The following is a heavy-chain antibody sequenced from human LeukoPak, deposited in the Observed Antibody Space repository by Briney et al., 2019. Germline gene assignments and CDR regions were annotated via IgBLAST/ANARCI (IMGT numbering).Heavy chain of an antibody. CDR1: GYTFTGYY. Sequence: ASVKVSCKASGYTFTGYYMHWVRQAPGQGLEWMGWINPNSGGTNYAQKFQGRVTMTRDTSISTAYMELSRLRSDDTAVYYCARARSSIAPVRVLLHFDYWGQGTLVTVSS. CDR3: ARARSSIAPVRVLLHFDY. V-gene: IGHV1-2*02. J-gene: IGHJ4*02. CDR2: INPNSGGT. D-gene: IGHD6-6*01.